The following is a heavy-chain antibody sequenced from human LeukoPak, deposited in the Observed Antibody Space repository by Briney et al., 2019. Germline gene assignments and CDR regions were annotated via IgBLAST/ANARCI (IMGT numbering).Heavy chain of an antibody. CDR2: IYYSGST. CDR3: ARSVAGTGAYAFDI. V-gene: IGHV4-59*08. CDR1: GGSISSYY. D-gene: IGHD6-19*01. J-gene: IGHJ3*02. Sequence: SETLSLTCTVSGGSISSYYWTWIRQPPGKGLEWIGYIYYSGSTDYNPSFKSRVTISVDTAKNQFSLKLNSVTAADTAVYYCARSVAGTGAYAFDIWGQGTMVTVSS.